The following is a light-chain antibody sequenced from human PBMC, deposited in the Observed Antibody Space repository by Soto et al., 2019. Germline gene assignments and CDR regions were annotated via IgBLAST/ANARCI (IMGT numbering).Light chain of an antibody. CDR3: QQYNNWPPWT. Sequence: EIVMTQYPATLSVSPGERATFSCRASQSVSSNLAWYQQKPGQAPRLLIYGASTRATGIPARFSGSGSGTESTLTISSLQSEDFAVYYCQQYNNWPPWTFGQGTKVEIQ. J-gene: IGKJ1*01. CDR2: GAS. CDR1: QSVSSN. V-gene: IGKV3-15*01.